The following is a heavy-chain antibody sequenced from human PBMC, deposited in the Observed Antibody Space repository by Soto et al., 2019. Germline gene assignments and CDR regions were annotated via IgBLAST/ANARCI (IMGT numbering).Heavy chain of an antibody. CDR1: GYSFTSYW. CDR3: ARQGHLAAAAYGMDV. CDR2: IYPGDSDT. D-gene: IGHD6-13*01. Sequence: EVQLVQSGAEVKKPGESRKISCKGSGYSFTSYWIGWVRQMPGKGLEWMGIIYPGDSDTRYSPSLQGQVTISADKSISTADLQWSSLKASDTAMYYCARQGHLAAAAYGMDVWGQGTTVTVSS. J-gene: IGHJ6*02. V-gene: IGHV5-51*01.